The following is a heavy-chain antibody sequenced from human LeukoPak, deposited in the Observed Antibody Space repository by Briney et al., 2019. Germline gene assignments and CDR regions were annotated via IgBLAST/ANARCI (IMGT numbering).Heavy chain of an antibody. V-gene: IGHV1-58*02. J-gene: IGHJ4*02. CDR1: GFTFTSSA. Sequence: ASVKVSFKASGFTFTSSAMQWVRQARGQRLEWIGWIVVGSGNTNYAQKFQERVTITRDMSTSTAYMELSSLRSEDTAVYYCAAAHFSRRAVDFDYWGQGTLVTVSS. CDR3: AAAHFSRRAVDFDY. CDR2: IVVGSGNT. D-gene: IGHD1-26*01.